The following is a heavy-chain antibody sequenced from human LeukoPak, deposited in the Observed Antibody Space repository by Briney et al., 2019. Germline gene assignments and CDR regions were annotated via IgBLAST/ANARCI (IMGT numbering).Heavy chain of an antibody. J-gene: IGHJ3*01. CDR1: GFTFSDYA. V-gene: IGHV3-33*01. CDR3: AREETGAFDL. Sequence: GGSLRLSCAASGFTFSDYAMHWVRQALGKGLEWVAVIWYDGSNEKYADSVKGQFTISRDNSKNTLYLQMNSLRAEDTAMYYCAREETGAFDLWGLGTMVTVSS. CDR2: IWYDGSNE. D-gene: IGHD3-9*01.